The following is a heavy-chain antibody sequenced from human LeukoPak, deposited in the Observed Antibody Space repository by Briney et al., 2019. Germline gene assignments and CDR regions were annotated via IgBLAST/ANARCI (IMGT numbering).Heavy chain of an antibody. CDR2: IDPNGRYT. CDR3: VRGSTDWNGMDV. J-gene: IGHJ6*02. Sequence: PGGSLRLSCAASGFTFSNHYMHWVRQAPGKGLVSVSRIDPNGRYTSYTDSVKGRFTISRENAKNTLYLQMNTLGAEDTALYYCVRGSTDWNGMDVWGQGTTVTVSS. D-gene: IGHD6-19*01. CDR1: GFTFSNHY. V-gene: IGHV3-74*01.